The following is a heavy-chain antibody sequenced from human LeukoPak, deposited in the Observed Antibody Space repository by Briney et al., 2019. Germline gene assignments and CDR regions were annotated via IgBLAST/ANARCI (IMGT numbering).Heavy chain of an antibody. D-gene: IGHD2-21*01. J-gene: IGHJ5*02. V-gene: IGHV1-18*01. CDR2: VSGYNVNT. Sequence: ASVKVSCKASGYTFTSYDINWVRQAPGQGLEWMGWVSGYNVNTNYAQKFEGRVAMTTDTSSSTAYMELRSLKSDGTAIYYCARGDWFDPWGEGTLVTVSS. CDR3: ARGDWFDP. CDR1: GYTFTSYD.